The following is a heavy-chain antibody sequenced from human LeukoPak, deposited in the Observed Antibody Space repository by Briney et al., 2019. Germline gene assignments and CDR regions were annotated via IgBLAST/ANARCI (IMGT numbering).Heavy chain of an antibody. CDR1: GFTFSNYA. Sequence: GGSLKLSCSASGFTFSNYAMSWVRQAPGRGLERVSPISNSGGGTYYADSVKGRFTISRDNSKNTVYLQMNSLRAEDTAVYYCARGQLWFDFWGQGTLVTVSS. CDR3: ARGQLWFDF. J-gene: IGHJ5*01. V-gene: IGHV3-23*01. D-gene: IGHD1-1*01. CDR2: ISNSGGGT.